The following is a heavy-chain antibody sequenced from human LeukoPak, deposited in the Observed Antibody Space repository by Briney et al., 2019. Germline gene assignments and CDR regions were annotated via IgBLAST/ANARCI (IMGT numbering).Heavy chain of an antibody. V-gene: IGHV3-23*01. CDR2: ISGSGGTT. Sequence: PGGSLRLSCAASGFTSSSYAMSWVRQAPGKGLEWVSAISGSGGTTYYADSVKGRFTISRDNSKNTLYLQMNSLRAEDTAIYYCAKRGAEVGATVAPGDYWGQGTLVTVSS. J-gene: IGHJ4*02. D-gene: IGHD1-26*01. CDR3: AKRGAEVGATVAPGDY. CDR1: GFTSSSYA.